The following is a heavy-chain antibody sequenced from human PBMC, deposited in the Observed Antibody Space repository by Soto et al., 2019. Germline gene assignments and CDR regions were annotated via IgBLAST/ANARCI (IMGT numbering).Heavy chain of an antibody. J-gene: IGHJ4*02. CDR3: AKARRGEMATD. CDR2: INTYNGMT. Sequence: QVQLVQSGGEVKKPGASVTVSCKASGYTFINYHITWVRQAPGQGLEWMAWINTYNGMTDYAQKFPGRVTMTRDTATSTAYMQLRNLGSDDTAVYFCAKARRGEMATDWGQGTRVTVSS. D-gene: IGHD5-12*01. CDR1: GYTFINYH. V-gene: IGHV1-18*01.